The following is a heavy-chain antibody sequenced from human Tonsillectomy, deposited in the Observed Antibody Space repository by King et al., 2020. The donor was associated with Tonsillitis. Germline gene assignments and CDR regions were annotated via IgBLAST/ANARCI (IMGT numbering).Heavy chain of an antibody. V-gene: IGHV3-48*01. D-gene: IGHD1-26*01. CDR1: GFTFTTYS. Sequence: VQLVESGGGLVQPGGSLRLSCAASGFTFTTYSLNWVRQSPGKGLEWVSYISSKSNTIYYADSVKGRFTISRDNARNSLFLQMNSLRAEDTAGYYCARDRGSGSSYNYFDYWGQGTLVTVSS. CDR3: ARDRGSGSSYNYFDY. CDR2: ISSKSNTI. J-gene: IGHJ4*02.